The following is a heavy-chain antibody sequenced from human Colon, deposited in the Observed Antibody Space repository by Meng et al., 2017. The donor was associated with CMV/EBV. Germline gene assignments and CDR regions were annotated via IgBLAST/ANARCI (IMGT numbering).Heavy chain of an antibody. V-gene: IGHV4-30-2*04. J-gene: IGHJ4*02. CDR3: AGLHYDASGYSVYFNY. Sequence: TTSGGFSCSRIRQPPRNALEWIECMYCSSTTYCNPSHENKFTVSVETSKNRFTLELTSVTAADAAVYYCAGLHYDASGYSVYFNYWGQGSLVTVSS. CDR1: TTSGGFS. CDR2: MYCSSTT. D-gene: IGHD3-22*01.